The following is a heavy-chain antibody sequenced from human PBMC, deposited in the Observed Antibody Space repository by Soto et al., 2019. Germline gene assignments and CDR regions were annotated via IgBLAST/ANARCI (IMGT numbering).Heavy chain of an antibody. CDR1: GGSISSYY. CDR3: ARRWGYTFDY. Sequence: SETLSLTCSVSGGSISSYYWSWIRQPPGKGLEWIGYIYYSGSTNYNPSLKSRVTISVDTSKNQFSLKLSSVTAADTAVYYCARRWGYTFDYWGQGTLVTVSS. D-gene: IGHD5-12*01. V-gene: IGHV4-59*08. J-gene: IGHJ4*02. CDR2: IYYSGST.